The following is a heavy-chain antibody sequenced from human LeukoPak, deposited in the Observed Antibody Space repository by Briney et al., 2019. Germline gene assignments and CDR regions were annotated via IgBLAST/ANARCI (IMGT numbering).Heavy chain of an antibody. CDR2: ISSSSSYI. CDR1: GFTFSSYS. CDR3: ARNAAVVVPAAMGYYYGMDV. J-gene: IGHJ6*04. Sequence: GGSLRLSCAASGFTFSSYSMNWVRQAPGKGLEWVSSISSSSSYIYYADSVKGRFTISRDNAKNSLYLQMNSLRAEDTAVYYCARNAAVVVPAAMGYYYGMDVWGKGATVTVSS. D-gene: IGHD2-2*01. V-gene: IGHV3-21*01.